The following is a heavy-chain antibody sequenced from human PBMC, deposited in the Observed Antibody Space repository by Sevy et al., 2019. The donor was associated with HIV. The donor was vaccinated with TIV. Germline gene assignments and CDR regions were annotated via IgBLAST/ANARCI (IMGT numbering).Heavy chain of an antibody. CDR3: ARDRSGSYHVSDNWFDP. D-gene: IGHD1-26*01. Sequence: GGSLRLSCAASGFTFSSYWMHWVRQVPGKGLVWVSRIKSDGSSTSYAASVKGRFTISRDNAKNTLYLQMNSLRAEDTAVYYGARDRSGSYHVSDNWFDPWGQGTLVTVSS. CDR1: GFTFSSYW. V-gene: IGHV3-74*01. J-gene: IGHJ5*02. CDR2: IKSDGSST.